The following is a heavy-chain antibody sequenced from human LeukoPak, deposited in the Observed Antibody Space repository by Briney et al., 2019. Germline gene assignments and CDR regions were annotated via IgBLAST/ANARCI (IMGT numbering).Heavy chain of an antibody. Sequence: GASVKVSCKASGGTFSSYAISWVRQAPGQGLEWMGRIIPILGIANYAQKFRGRVTITADKSTSTAYMELSSLRSEDTAVYYCASHDAGKYFDYWGQGTLVTVSS. V-gene: IGHV1-69*04. D-gene: IGHD6-13*01. J-gene: IGHJ4*02. CDR2: IIPILGIA. CDR3: ASHDAGKYFDY. CDR1: GGTFSSYA.